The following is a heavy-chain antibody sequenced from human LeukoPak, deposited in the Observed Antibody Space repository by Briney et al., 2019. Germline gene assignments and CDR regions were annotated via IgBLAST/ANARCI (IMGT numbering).Heavy chain of an antibody. V-gene: IGHV4-39*07. CDR1: GDSVSSYY. CDR3: ARDIVVVIAHAFDI. CDR2: SSYSGTT. D-gene: IGHD2-21*01. Sequence: PSETLSHACTVSGDSVSSYYWGWIRQPPGRGMEWIGSSSYSGTTYYNPSLKSRATISLDTSKNQFSLKLRSVTAADMAVYYCARDIVVVIAHAFDIWGQGTMVTVSS. J-gene: IGHJ3*02.